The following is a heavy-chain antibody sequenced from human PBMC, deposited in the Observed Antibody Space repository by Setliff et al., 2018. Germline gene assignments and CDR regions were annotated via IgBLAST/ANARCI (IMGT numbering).Heavy chain of an antibody. V-gene: IGHV3-48*03. D-gene: IGHD4-17*01. J-gene: IGHJ4*02. CDR1: GFTFDDYG. CDR2: IGSSGNTI. CDR3: ARENGDYDLDY. Sequence: GGSLRLSCAASGFTFDDYGMSWVRQAPGKGLEWISYIGSSGNTIYYANSVKGRFTISRDNAKNSLFLQMNSLRAEDTAVYYCARENGDYDLDYWGQGALVTVSS.